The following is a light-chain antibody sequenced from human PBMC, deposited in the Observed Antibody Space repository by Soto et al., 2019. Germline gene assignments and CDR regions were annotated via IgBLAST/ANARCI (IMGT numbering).Light chain of an antibody. CDR2: EVS. CDR1: SSDVGGYNY. Sequence: QSVLTQPASVSGSPGQSITISCTGTSSDVGGYNYVSWYQLHPGKAPKLMVYEVSNRPSGVSNRFSVSKSGNTASLTISGLQAEDEADYYCSSYTSSTAYVFGTGTKLTVL. J-gene: IGLJ1*01. CDR3: SSYTSSTAYV. V-gene: IGLV2-14*01.